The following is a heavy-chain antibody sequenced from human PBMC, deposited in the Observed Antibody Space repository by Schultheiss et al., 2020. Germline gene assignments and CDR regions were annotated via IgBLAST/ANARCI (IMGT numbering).Heavy chain of an antibody. CDR2: TYYSGST. J-gene: IGHJ4*02. CDR1: GGSFSCYY. Sequence: SETLSLTCAVYGGSFSCYYWGWIRQPPEKGLEWIGSTYYSGSTYYNPSLKSRVTISVDTSKNQFSLKLSSVTAADTAVYYCARLSGTYGSDCDYWGQGTLVTVSS. V-gene: IGHV4-39*01. D-gene: IGHD1-26*01. CDR3: ARLSGTYGSDCDY.